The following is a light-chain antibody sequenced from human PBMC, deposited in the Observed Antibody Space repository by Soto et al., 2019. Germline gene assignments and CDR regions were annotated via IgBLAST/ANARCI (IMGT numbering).Light chain of an antibody. CDR3: MQSIQFPIT. CDR1: QSLLHSNGYTY. CDR2: LTS. J-gene: IGKJ5*01. V-gene: IGKV2-28*01. Sequence: IVMTQSPPSLPLTPGAPASISCRSSQSLLHSNGYTYLDWYLQKPGQSPQLLIYLTSIRASGVPDRFSGSGSGTEFTLKISKVQAEDVGVYYCMQSIQFPITFGQGTRLEIK.